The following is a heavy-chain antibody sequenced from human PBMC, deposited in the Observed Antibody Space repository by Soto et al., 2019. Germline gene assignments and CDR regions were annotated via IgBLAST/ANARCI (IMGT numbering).Heavy chain of an antibody. J-gene: IGHJ6*02. CDR3: AREETAWPLAYGLDV. V-gene: IGHV3-21*01. CDR1: GFNFSTYS. D-gene: IGHD2-21*02. CDR2: IGRRSDI. Sequence: VGSLRLSCEASGFNFSTYSMHWVRQAPGKGLEWVSSIGRRSDIYYADSVKGRFTISRDNAKNSVSLQMNSLRDEDTAVYYCAREETAWPLAYGLDVWGQGTTVTVSS.